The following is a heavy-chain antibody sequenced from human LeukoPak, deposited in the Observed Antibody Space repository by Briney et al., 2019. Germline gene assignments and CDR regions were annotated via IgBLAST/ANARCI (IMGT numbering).Heavy chain of an antibody. Sequence: GESLKISCKGSGYSFTSYWIGWVRQMPGKGLEWMGIIYPGDSDTRYSPSFQGQVTISADKSISTAYLQWSSLKASDTAMYYGARPASRYDSKPYYFDYWGQGTLVTVSS. CDR1: GYSFTSYW. D-gene: IGHD3-3*01. CDR3: ARPASRYDSKPYYFDY. V-gene: IGHV5-51*01. CDR2: IYPGDSDT. J-gene: IGHJ4*02.